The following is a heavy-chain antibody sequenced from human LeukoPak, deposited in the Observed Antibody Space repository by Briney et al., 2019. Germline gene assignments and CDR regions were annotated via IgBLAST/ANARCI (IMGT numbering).Heavy chain of an antibody. CDR3: ARDLGSGSSWCGGYFDY. V-gene: IGHV1-69*13. Sequence: SVKVSCKASGDTFSNYAVTWVRQAPGQGLEWMGGIIPIFGTANYAQKFQGRVTITADESTSTAYMELSSLRSEDTAVYYCARDLGSGSSWCGGYFDYWGQGTLVTVSS. D-gene: IGHD6-13*01. CDR1: GDTFSNYA. CDR2: IIPIFGTA. J-gene: IGHJ4*02.